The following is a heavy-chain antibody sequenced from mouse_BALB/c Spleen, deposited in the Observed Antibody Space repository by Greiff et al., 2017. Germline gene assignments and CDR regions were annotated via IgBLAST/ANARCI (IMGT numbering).Heavy chain of an antibody. CDR1: GYTFTNYW. CDR3: ARVGDYDVEAMDY. Sequence: QVQLKQSGAELVRPGTSVKISCKASGYTFTNYWLGWVKQRPGHGLEWIGDIYPGGGYTNYNEKFKGKATLTADTSSSTAYMQLSSLTSEDSAVYFCARVGDYDVEAMDYWGQGTSVTVSS. V-gene: IGHV1-63*02. CDR2: IYPGGGYT. J-gene: IGHJ4*01. D-gene: IGHD2-4*01.